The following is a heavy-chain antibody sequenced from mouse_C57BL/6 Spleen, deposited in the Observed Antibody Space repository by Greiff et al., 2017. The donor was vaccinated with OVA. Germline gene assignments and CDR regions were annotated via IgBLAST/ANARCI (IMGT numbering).Heavy chain of an antibody. J-gene: IGHJ2*01. CDR2: IYPGSGNT. D-gene: IGHD1-1*01. V-gene: IGHV1-76*01. CDR1: GYTFTDYY. Sequence: VQLQQSGAELVRPGASVKLSCKASGYTFTDYYINWVKQRPGQGLEWIARIYPGSGNTYYNEKFKGKATLTAEKSSSTAYMQLSSLTSEDSAVYFCARSDYGSHYWGQGTTLTVSS. CDR3: ARSDYGSHY.